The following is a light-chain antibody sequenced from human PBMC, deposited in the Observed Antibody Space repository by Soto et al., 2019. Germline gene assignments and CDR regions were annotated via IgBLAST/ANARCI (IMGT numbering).Light chain of an antibody. CDR1: QSITNY. CDR3: QQRYSTPLT. V-gene: IGKV1-39*01. Sequence: DIQMTQSPSSLSASVGDRVTITCRASQSITNYLNWYKQKPGKAPKLLIYAASSLQSGVPSRFSGSESGTDFTLSISSLQPEDFATYYCQQRYSTPLTVGQGTKVEIK. CDR2: AAS. J-gene: IGKJ1*01.